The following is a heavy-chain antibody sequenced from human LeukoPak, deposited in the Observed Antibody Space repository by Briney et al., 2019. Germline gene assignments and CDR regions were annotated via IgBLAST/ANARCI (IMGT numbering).Heavy chain of an antibody. CDR3: SRVSTSGSYGRFDALHI. Sequence: GGSLRLSCRTSGFTSGDYALSWFRQAPGKGLEWVGFIRSKVYGGTTEYAASVKGRVIISRDDSESIAYLQMNSLKIEDTAMYYCSRVSTSGSYGRFDALHIWSQGTMVTVSS. J-gene: IGHJ3*02. CDR2: IRSKVYGGTT. V-gene: IGHV3-49*03. D-gene: IGHD6-19*01. CDR1: GFTSGDYA.